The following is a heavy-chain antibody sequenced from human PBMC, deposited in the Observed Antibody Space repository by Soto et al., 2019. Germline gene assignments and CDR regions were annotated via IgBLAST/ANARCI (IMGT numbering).Heavy chain of an antibody. V-gene: IGHV2-5*02. CDR2: IYWDDDK. J-gene: IGHJ1*01. D-gene: IGHD6-19*01. Sequence: SGPTLVKPTQTLTLTCTFSGFSLSTSGVGVGWIRQPPGKALEWLALIYWDDDKRYSPSLKSRLTITKDTSKNQVVLTMTNMDPVDTATYYCAHGPGYSSGWYEYFQHWGQGTLVTVSS. CDR3: AHGPGYSSGWYEYFQH. CDR1: GFSLSTSGVG.